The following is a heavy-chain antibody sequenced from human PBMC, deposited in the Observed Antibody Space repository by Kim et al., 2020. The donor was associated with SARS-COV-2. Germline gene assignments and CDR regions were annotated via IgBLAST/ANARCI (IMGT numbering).Heavy chain of an antibody. CDR2: ISYDGSNK. V-gene: IGHV3-33*05. J-gene: IGHJ4*02. Sequence: GGSLRLSCAASGFTFSSYGMHWVRQAPGKGLEWVAVISYDGSNKYYADSVKGRFTISRDNSKNTLYLQMNSLRAEDTAVYYCARGAGYSGYESYFDYWGQGTLVTVSS. CDR1: GFTFSSYG. CDR3: ARGAGYSGYESYFDY. D-gene: IGHD5-12*01.